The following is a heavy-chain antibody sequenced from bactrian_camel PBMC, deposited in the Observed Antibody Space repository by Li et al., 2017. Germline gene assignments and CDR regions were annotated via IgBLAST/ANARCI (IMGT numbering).Heavy chain of an antibody. Sequence: VQLVESGGGSVQVGGSLNLSCAASFYSDHCMGWFRQAPGKGLEWVSTINSGGGWTHYADSVKGRFTISRDNAKNTLYLQMNSLKTEDTAVYYCAANGAYGMDYWGKGTQVTVS. D-gene: IGHD3*01. J-gene: IGHJ7*01. CDR1: FYSDHC. CDR2: INSGGGWT. V-gene: IGHV3S1*01.